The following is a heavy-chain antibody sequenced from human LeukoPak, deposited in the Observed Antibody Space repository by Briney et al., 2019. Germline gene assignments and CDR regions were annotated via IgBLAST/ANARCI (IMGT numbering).Heavy chain of an antibody. CDR1: GFTFSRYG. V-gene: IGHV3-20*01. CDR2: INWNGGST. J-gene: IGHJ5*02. D-gene: IGHD5-24*01. Sequence: TGGSLRLSCAASGFTFSRYGIHWVRQAPGKGLEWVSGINWNGGSTGYADSVKGRFTISRDNAKNSLYLQMNSLRAEDTALYHCAAGRSRDGYKQNWFDPWGQGTLVTVSS. CDR3: AAGRSRDGYKQNWFDP.